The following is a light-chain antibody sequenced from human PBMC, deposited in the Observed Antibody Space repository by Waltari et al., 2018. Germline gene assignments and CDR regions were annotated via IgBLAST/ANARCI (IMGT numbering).Light chain of an antibody. V-gene: IGLV2-14*03. CDR2: DVN. J-gene: IGLJ3*02. CDR1: RSDVGGHNH. Sequence: QRAMTKPASVSGSPGESITISCTGTRSDVGGHNHVSWYQHHPGKAPNLMIHDVNKRPSGVSNRFSGSKSGNTASLTISGLQAEDEADYYCNSFTDSVTWVFGGGAKLTVL. CDR3: NSFTDSVTWV.